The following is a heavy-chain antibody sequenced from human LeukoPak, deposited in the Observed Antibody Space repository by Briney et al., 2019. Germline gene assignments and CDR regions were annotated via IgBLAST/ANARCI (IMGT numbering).Heavy chain of an antibody. V-gene: IGHV3-15*01. CDR1: GFTFSNAW. CDR3: TTESPKRITMVRGVIVTFDP. Sequence: PGGSLRLSCAASGFTFSNAWMSWVRQAPGKGLEWAGRIKSKTDGGTTDYAAPVKGRFTISRDDSKNTLYLQMNSLKTEDTAVYYCTTESPKRITMVRGVIVTFDPWGQGTLVTVSS. CDR2: IKSKTDGGTT. J-gene: IGHJ5*02. D-gene: IGHD3-10*01.